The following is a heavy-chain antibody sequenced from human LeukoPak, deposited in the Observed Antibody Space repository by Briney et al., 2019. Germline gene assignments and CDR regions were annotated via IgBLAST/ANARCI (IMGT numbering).Heavy chain of an antibody. CDR1: GYTFTVYY. D-gene: IGHD6-13*01. Sequence: ASVKVPCKASGYTFTVYYMHWVRQAPGQGLEWMGWINPNSGSTNYAQKFQGRVTMTRDTSISTAYMELSRLRSDDTAVYYCARESAIAAAGRLDQSFDYWAQGTLVTVSS. J-gene: IGHJ4*02. CDR3: ARESAIAAAGRLDQSFDY. CDR2: INPNSGST. V-gene: IGHV1-2*02.